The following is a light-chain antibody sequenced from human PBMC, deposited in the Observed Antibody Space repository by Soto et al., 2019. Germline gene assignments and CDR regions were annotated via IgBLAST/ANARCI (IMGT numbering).Light chain of an antibody. CDR1: SSDVGGYDY. Sequence: QSALTQPASVSGSPGQSITISCTGTSSDVGGYDYVSWYQQYAGKAPKLTIYNVRNRPSGVSSRFSGSKSGNTASLTISGLQPEDEADYFGSSYTSSGTVLFGGGTKLTVL. CDR3: SSYTSSGTVL. J-gene: IGLJ2*01. V-gene: IGLV2-14*01. CDR2: NVR.